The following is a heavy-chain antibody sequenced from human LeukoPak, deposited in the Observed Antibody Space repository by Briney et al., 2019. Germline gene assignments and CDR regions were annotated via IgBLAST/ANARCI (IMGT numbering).Heavy chain of an antibody. CDR2: IWYDGSNK. CDR1: GFTFNSYG. Sequence: GGSLRLSCAASGFTFNSYGMHWVRQAPGKGLEWVAVIWYDGSNKYYADSVKGRFTISRDNSKNTLYLQMNSLRAEDTAVYYCARPNGYSRGWFFDYWGQGTLVTVSS. D-gene: IGHD6-19*01. J-gene: IGHJ4*02. CDR3: ARPNGYSRGWFFDY. V-gene: IGHV3-33*01.